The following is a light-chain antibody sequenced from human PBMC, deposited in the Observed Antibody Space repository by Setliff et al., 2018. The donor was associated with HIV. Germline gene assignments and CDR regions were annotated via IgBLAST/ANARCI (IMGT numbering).Light chain of an antibody. CDR3: QVWDSTSDHYV. CDR2: DDT. J-gene: IGLJ1*01. CDR1: NIGSKS. Sequence: SYELTQPPSVSVAPGKTARITCGGNNIGSKSVYWYQQKPGQAPVLVVYDDTDRPPGIPERFSGSNSGNTATLTISRVEAGDEADYHCQVWDSTSDHYVFGTGTRSPS. V-gene: IGLV3-21*03.